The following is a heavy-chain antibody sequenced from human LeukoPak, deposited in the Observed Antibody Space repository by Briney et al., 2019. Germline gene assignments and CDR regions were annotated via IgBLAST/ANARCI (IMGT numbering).Heavy chain of an antibody. D-gene: IGHD3-10*01. CDR1: GFTLSSYE. J-gene: IGHJ6*02. CDR2: ISSSGRNI. Sequence: GGSLRLSCAASGFTLSSYERKWGRQARGKGGEGVTYISSSGRNIYYRDCVRGGFTIERENAKNSLYLQMNSLRAEDTAVYYCAKYRPGPYYRGPGLDVWRQGTTLT. V-gene: IGHV3-48*03. CDR3: AKYRPGPYYRGPGLDV.